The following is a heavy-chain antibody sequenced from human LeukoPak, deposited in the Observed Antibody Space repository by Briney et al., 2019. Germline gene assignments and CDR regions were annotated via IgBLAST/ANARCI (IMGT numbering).Heavy chain of an antibody. Sequence: TSETLSLTCTVSGGSISSSSHYWGWIRQPPGKGLEWIGSISYSGSTYYNPSLNSRVTISVDTSKNQFSLKLSSVTAADTAVYYCATDYYDSSGYASSGAFDIWGQGTMVTVSS. CDR2: ISYSGST. J-gene: IGHJ3*02. V-gene: IGHV4-39*07. CDR3: ATDYYDSSGYASSGAFDI. CDR1: GGSISSSSHY. D-gene: IGHD3-22*01.